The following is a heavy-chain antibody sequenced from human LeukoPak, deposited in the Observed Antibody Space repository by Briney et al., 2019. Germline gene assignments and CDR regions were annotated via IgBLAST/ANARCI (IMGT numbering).Heavy chain of an antibody. D-gene: IGHD3-9*01. Sequence: GGSLRLSCAASGFTVSSNYMSWVRQAPGKGLEWVSVIYSGGSTYYADSVKGRFTISRHNSKNTLYLQMNSLRAEDTAVYYCARGRYFDWLSAFDIWGQGTVVTVSS. CDR1: GFTVSSNY. CDR3: ARGRYFDWLSAFDI. J-gene: IGHJ3*02. V-gene: IGHV3-53*04. CDR2: IYSGGST.